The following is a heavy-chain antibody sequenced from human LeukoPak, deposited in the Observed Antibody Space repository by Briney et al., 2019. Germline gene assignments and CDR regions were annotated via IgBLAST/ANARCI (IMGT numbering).Heavy chain of an antibody. CDR2: ITGYGTTT. Sequence: GESLRLSCAVCGFTFSNDWMHWVSQAPGKGLLRVSRITGYGTTTNYSDSVKGRFTISRDNTKNMLYLQMDSLRAEDTAVYYCAGTWSFDSWGQGTLVTVSS. V-gene: IGHV3-74*01. CDR3: AGTWSFDS. CDR1: GFTFSNDW. J-gene: IGHJ4*02. D-gene: IGHD2-15*01.